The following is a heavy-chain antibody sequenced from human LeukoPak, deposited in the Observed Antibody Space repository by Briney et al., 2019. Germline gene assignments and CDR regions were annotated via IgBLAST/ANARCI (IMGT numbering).Heavy chain of an antibody. J-gene: IGHJ6*02. Sequence: ASVKVSCKASGYTFTSYAVHWVRQAPGQRLEWMGWINAGNGNTKYSQKFQGRVTITRDTSASTAYMELSSLRSEDTAVYYCARVWLRERMDVWGQGTTVTVSS. CDR3: ARVWLRERMDV. CDR2: INAGNGNT. CDR1: GYTFTSYA. V-gene: IGHV1-3*01. D-gene: IGHD5-24*01.